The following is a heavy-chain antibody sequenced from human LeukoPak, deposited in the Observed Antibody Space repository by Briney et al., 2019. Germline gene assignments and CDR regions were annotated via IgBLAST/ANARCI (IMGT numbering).Heavy chain of an antibody. D-gene: IGHD6-19*01. V-gene: IGHV4-61*02. Sequence: SETLSLTCTVSGGSISSGSYYWSWIRQPAGKGLEWIGRINTSGSTNYNPSLKSRVTISVDTSKNQFSLKLSSVTAADTAVYYCARGSSGWYYFDYWGQGTLVTVSS. CDR1: GGSISSGSYY. CDR2: INTSGST. J-gene: IGHJ4*02. CDR3: ARGSSGWYYFDY.